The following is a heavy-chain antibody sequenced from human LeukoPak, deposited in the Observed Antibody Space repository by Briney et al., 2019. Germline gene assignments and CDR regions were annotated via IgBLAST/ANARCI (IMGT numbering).Heavy chain of an antibody. CDR2: INSDGSST. D-gene: IGHD3-22*01. V-gene: IGHV3-74*01. J-gene: IGHJ5*02. CDR1: GFTFSSYW. Sequence: GALLLSCAASGFTFSSYWMHWVRPAPGKGLVWVSRINSDGSSTSYADSVKGRFTISRDNAKNTLYLQMNSLRAEDTAVYYCARGPRYYYDSSGYPNWFDTWGQGTLVTVSS. CDR3: ARGPRYYYDSSGYPNWFDT.